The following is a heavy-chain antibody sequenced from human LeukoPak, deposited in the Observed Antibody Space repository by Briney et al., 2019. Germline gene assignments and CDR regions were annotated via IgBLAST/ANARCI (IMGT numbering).Heavy chain of an antibody. V-gene: IGHV1-2*02. Sequence: VASVKVSCKASGYTFTGYYVRWVRQAPGQGLEWMGWINPNSGGTNYAQKFQGRVTMTRDTSISTAYMELSRLRSDDTAVYYCARSAFVGYSSGWYDYWGQGTLVTVSS. J-gene: IGHJ4*02. CDR3: ARSAFVGYSSGWYDY. D-gene: IGHD6-19*01. CDR1: GYTFTGYY. CDR2: INPNSGGT.